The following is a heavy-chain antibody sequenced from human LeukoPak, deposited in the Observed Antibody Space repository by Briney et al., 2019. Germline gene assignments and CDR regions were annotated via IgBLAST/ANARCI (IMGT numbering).Heavy chain of an antibody. J-gene: IGHJ4*01. CDR3: AHKPVGSGSYNM. V-gene: IGHV2-5*01. Sequence: SGPTLLQPTPTLTLTFTFSGFSLGTPGVGVGWIRQPPGKALEWISITFWNEDKSYSPSLKSRNTISEETTKRQVVLIMTNMDPVDTATYYCAHKPVGSGSYNMWGQGTLVTVSS. D-gene: IGHD3-10*01. CDR2: TFWNEDK. CDR1: GFSLGTPGVG.